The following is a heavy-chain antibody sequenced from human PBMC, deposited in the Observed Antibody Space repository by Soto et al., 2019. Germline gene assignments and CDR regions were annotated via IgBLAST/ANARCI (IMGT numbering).Heavy chain of an antibody. J-gene: IGHJ4*02. D-gene: IGHD3-22*01. CDR3: ARGAHYYDSSGPEGEGY. CDR2: ISSSSSTI. Sequence: GGSLRLSCAASGFTFSSYSMNWVRQAPGKGLEWVSYISSSSSTIYYADSVKGRFTISRDNAKNSLYLQMNSLRDEDTAVYYCARGAHYYDSSGPEGEGYWGQGTLVTVS. V-gene: IGHV3-48*02. CDR1: GFTFSSYS.